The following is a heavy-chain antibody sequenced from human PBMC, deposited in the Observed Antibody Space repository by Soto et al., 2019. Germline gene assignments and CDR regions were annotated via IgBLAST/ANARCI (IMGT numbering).Heavy chain of an antibody. D-gene: IGHD2-2*01. CDR2: INHSGST. J-gene: IGHJ4*02. CDR1: GGSFSGYY. Sequence: SETLSLTCAVYGGSFSGYYWSWIRQPPGKGLEWIGEINHSGSTNYNPSLKSRVTISVDTSKNQFSLKLSSVTAADTAVYYCARGRVVPAATYFDYWGQGTLVTVSS. V-gene: IGHV4-34*01. CDR3: ARGRVVPAATYFDY.